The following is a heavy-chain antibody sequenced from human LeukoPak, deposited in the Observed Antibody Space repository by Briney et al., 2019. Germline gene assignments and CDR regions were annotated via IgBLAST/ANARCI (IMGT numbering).Heavy chain of an antibody. J-gene: IGHJ3*02. CDR3: ARDGVRYYDSSGSLTFDI. D-gene: IGHD3-22*01. CDR2: IYTSGST. Sequence: SETLSLTCTVSGGSISSYYWSWIRQPAGKGLEWIGRIYTSGSTNYNPSLKSRVTMSVDTSKNQFSLKLSSVTAADTAVYYCARDGVRYYDSSGSLTFDIWGQGTMVTVSS. V-gene: IGHV4-4*07. CDR1: GGSISSYY.